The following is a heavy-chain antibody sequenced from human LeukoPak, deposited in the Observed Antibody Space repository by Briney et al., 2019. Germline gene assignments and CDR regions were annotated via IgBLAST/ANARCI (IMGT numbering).Heavy chain of an antibody. Sequence: SETLSLICAVYGGSFSGYYWSWIRQPPGKGLEWIGEINHSGSTNYNPSLKSRVTISVDTSKNQFSLKLSSVTAADTAVYYCARVIRGVISYWGQGTLVTVSS. CDR2: INHSGST. V-gene: IGHV4-34*01. CDR1: GGSFSGYY. CDR3: ARVIRGVISY. J-gene: IGHJ4*02. D-gene: IGHD3-10*01.